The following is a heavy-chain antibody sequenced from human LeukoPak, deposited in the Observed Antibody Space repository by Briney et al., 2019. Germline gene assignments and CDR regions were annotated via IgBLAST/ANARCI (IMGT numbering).Heavy chain of an antibody. CDR1: GGSISSYY. D-gene: IGHD1-26*01. V-gene: IGHV4-4*07. CDR3: AREDDSGNWFDP. J-gene: IGHJ5*02. CDR2: VYTSGST. Sequence: SETLSLTCTVSGGSISSYYWSWIRQPAGKGLEWIGRVYTSGSTNYNPSLKSRVTMSVDTSKNQFSLKLNSVTAADTAVYYCAREDDSGNWFDPWGQGTLVTVSS.